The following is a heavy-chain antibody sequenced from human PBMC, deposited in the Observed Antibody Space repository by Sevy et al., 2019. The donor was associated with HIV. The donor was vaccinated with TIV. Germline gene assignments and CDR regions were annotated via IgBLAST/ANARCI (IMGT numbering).Heavy chain of an antibody. D-gene: IGHD2-8*01. Sequence: ASVKVSCKASGYTFTYYGISWVRQAPGQGLEWVGWISAYNGHTNNAQKFQGRVTMTTDTSTSTAYMELRSLRSDDTAIYYCAKDIVGYCTNAICGFDPWGQGTLVTVSS. CDR2: ISAYNGHT. V-gene: IGHV1-18*04. J-gene: IGHJ5*02. CDR1: GYTFTYYG. CDR3: AKDIVGYCTNAICGFDP.